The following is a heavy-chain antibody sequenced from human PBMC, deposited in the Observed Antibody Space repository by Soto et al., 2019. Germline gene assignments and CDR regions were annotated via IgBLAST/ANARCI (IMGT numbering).Heavy chain of an antibody. D-gene: IGHD3-3*01. CDR1: GFTFSSYG. J-gene: IGHJ6*03. CDR3: ARAGIFGVFEYYYYYMDV. Sequence: QVQLVESGGGVVQPGRSLRLSCAASGFTFSSYGMHWVRQAPGKGLEWVAVIWYDGSNKYYADSVKGRFTISRDNSKNTLYLQMNSLRAEDTAVYYCARAGIFGVFEYYYYYMDVWGKGTTVTVSS. CDR2: IWYDGSNK. V-gene: IGHV3-33*01.